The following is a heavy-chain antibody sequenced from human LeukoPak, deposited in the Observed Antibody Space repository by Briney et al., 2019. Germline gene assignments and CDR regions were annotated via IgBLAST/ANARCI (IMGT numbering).Heavy chain of an antibody. CDR2: IWYDGNNK. D-gene: IGHD1-26*01. Sequence: GGSLRLSCAASGFTFSSYGMHWVRQAPGKGLEWVAVIWYDGNNKYYADFVKGRFTISRDNSKNTLYLQMNSLRAEDTAVYNCARGRGSREDGMDVWGQGTTVTVSS. J-gene: IGHJ6*02. CDR3: ARGRGSREDGMDV. V-gene: IGHV3-33*01. CDR1: GFTFSSYG.